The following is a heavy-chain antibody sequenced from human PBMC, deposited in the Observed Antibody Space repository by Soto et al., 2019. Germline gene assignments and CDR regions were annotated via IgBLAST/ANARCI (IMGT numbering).Heavy chain of an antibody. J-gene: IGHJ6*02. CDR3: ARVDYDFWSGNYYDMDV. V-gene: IGHV4-39*01. D-gene: IGHD3-3*01. Sequence: QLQLQESGPGLVRPSETLSLTCTVSGGSISSNNYYWGWIRQPPGKGLEWVGSIFYTGSTYSNPSLKSRVTISVDTSKNQFSLKLSSVTAADTAVYYCARVDYDFWSGNYYDMDVWGQGTTVTVSS. CDR2: IFYTGST. CDR1: GGSISSNNYY.